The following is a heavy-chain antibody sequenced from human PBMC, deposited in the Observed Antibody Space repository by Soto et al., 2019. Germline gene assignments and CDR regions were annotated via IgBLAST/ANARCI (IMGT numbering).Heavy chain of an antibody. D-gene: IGHD1-7*01. CDR2: IYHSGST. V-gene: IGHV4-38-2*01. CDR3: ARSPGNYYFDY. Sequence: PSETLSLTCAVSGYSISSGYYWGWIRQPPGKGLEWIGSIYHSGSTYYNPSLKSRVTISVDTSKNQFSLRPSSVTAADTAVYYCARSPGNYYFDYWGQGTLVTVSS. CDR1: GYSISSGYY. J-gene: IGHJ4*02.